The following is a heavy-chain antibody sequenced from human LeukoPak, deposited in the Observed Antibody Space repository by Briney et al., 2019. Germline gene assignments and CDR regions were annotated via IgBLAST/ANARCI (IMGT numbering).Heavy chain of an antibody. V-gene: IGHV4-31*03. D-gene: IGHD1-26*01. CDR1: GGSISSGGYS. Sequence: SETLSLTCTVSGGSISSGGYSWSWIRQHPGKGLEWIGYIYYSGSTYYNPSLKSRVTISVDTSKNRFSLKLSSVTAADTAVYYCARDQLRAFDIWGQGTMVTVSS. J-gene: IGHJ3*02. CDR2: IYYSGST. CDR3: ARDQLRAFDI.